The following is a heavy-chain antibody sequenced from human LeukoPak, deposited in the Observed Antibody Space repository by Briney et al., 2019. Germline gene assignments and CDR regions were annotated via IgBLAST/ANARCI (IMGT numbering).Heavy chain of an antibody. CDR1: GFTFSSYA. J-gene: IGHJ4*02. V-gene: IGHV3-23*01. CDR3: SKELSNAAAAGFDY. D-gene: IGHD6-13*01. Sequence: GGSLRLSCAASGFTFSSYAMSWVRQPPGQGLEWVSAISGSDGSTYYADSVKGRFTISRDNSKNKLYLQMNRLRAEDTAVYYCSKELSNAAAAGFDYWGQGTLVTVSS. CDR2: ISGSDGST.